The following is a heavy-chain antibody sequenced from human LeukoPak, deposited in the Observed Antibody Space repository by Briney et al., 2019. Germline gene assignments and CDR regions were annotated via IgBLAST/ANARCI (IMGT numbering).Heavy chain of an antibody. V-gene: IGHV3-48*02. J-gene: IGHJ4*02. D-gene: IGHD3-10*01. CDR2: ITSSSNVI. Sequence: GGSLRLSCAASGFTFSSYSMNWVRQVPGKGLEWVSHITSSSNVIYYADSVKGRFTISRDNAQNSLFLQMNSLRDEDTAVYYCARALGTYYASGSYYYFDYWGQGTLVNVAS. CDR1: GFTFSSYS. CDR3: ARALGTYYASGSYYYFDY.